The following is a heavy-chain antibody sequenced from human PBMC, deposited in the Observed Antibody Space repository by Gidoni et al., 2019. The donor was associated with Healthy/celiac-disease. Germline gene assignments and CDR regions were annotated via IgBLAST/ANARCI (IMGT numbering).Heavy chain of an antibody. V-gene: IGHV3-48*02. CDR1: GFTFIRYS. CDR3: ARDNGDAFDS. Sequence: EVQLVESGGGLVQSGGSSRLSCAAPGFTFIRYSMNWVRQAPGKGLGWVSYISSSSSTIYYADSVKGRFTISRDNAKNSLYLQMNSLRDEDTAVYYWARDNGDAFDSWGQETMVTVSS. J-gene: IGHJ3*02. CDR2: ISSSSSTI.